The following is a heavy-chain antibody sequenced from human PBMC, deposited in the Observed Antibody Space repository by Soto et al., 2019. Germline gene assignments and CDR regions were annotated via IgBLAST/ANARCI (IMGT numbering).Heavy chain of an antibody. CDR2: IKQDGSEK. D-gene: IGHD3-3*01. CDR3: AREKGDFWSGYYTDYD. V-gene: IGHV3-7*01. J-gene: IGHJ4*02. Sequence: GSLRLSCAASGFTFSSYWMSWVRQAPGKGLEWVANIKQDGSEKYYVDSVKGRFTISRDNAKNSLYLQMNSLRAEDTAVYYCAREKGDFWSGYYTDYDWGQGTLVTVSS. CDR1: GFTFSSYW.